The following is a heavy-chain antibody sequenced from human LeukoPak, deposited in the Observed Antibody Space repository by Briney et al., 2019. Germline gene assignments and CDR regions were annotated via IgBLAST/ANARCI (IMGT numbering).Heavy chain of an antibody. V-gene: IGHV1-69*13. CDR2: IIPIFGTT. J-gene: IGHJ4*02. Sequence: ASVKVSCKASGGTFSNFAISWVRQAPGQGLEWMGGIIPIFGTTNYAQNFQGRVTITADESTSTAYMELSRLRSDDTAVYYCARGPQNSYDFWSGYYEYYFDYWGQGTLVTVSS. D-gene: IGHD3-3*01. CDR1: GGTFSNFA. CDR3: ARGPQNSYDFWSGYYEYYFDY.